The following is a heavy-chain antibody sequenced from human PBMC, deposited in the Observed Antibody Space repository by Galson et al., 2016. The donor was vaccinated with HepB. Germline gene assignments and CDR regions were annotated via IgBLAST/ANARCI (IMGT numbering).Heavy chain of an antibody. V-gene: IGHV1-69*13. CDR3: ARGDYLGRVVYYFDY. D-gene: IGHD1-26*01. CDR1: GGTFNSNS. CDR2: IIPMSGAA. Sequence: SVKVSCKAPGGTFNSNSFNWVRQAPGQGPEWMGGIIPMSGAAIYAQKFQGRVTITADGSTSTVFMELSSLRSEDTAVYYCARGDYLGRVVYYFDYWGQGTLVTVSS. J-gene: IGHJ4*02.